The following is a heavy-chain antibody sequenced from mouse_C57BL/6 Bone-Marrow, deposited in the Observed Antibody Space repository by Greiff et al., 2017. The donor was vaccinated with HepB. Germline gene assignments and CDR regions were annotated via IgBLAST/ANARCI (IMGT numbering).Heavy chain of an antibody. Sequence: QVQLQQPGAELVMPEASVKLSCKASGYTFTSYWMHWVKQRPGQGLEWIGEIDPSDSYTNYNQKFKGKSTLTVDKSSSTAYMQLSSLTSEDSAVYYCARGYYGSSYGYAMDYWGQGTSVTVSS. CDR1: GYTFTSYW. J-gene: IGHJ4*01. V-gene: IGHV1-69*01. CDR3: ARGYYGSSYGYAMDY. D-gene: IGHD1-1*01. CDR2: IDPSDSYT.